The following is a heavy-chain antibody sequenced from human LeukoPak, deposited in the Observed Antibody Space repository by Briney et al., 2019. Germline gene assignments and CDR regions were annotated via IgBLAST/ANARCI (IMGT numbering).Heavy chain of an antibody. D-gene: IGHD2-15*01. CDR2: INPSGGST. J-gene: IGHJ4*02. CDR3: ARDPTMDIVVVVAAFVFDY. V-gene: IGHV1-46*01. Sequence: ASVKVSCKASGYTFTSYYMHWVRQAPGQGLEWMGKINPSGGSTSYAQKFQGRVTMTRDTSTSTVYMELSSLRSEDTAVYYCARDPTMDIVVVVAAFVFDYWGQGTLVTVSS. CDR1: GYTFTSYY.